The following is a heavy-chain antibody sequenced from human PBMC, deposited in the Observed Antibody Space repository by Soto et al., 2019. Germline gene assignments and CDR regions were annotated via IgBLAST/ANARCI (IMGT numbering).Heavy chain of an antibody. CDR3: ARGAVTHGDFWSGYFQAYYYYYGMDV. CDR2: INTNTGNP. CDR1: GYTFTSYA. Sequence: GASVKVSCKASGYTFTSYAMNWVRQAPGQGLEWMGWINTNTGNPTYAQGFTGRFVFSLDTSVSTAYLQICSLKAEDTAVYYCARGAVTHGDFWSGYFQAYYYYYGMDVWGQGTTVTVSS. D-gene: IGHD3-3*01. J-gene: IGHJ6*02. V-gene: IGHV7-4-1*01.